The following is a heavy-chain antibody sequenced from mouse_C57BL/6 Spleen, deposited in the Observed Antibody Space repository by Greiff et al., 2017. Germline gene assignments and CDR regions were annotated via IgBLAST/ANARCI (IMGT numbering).Heavy chain of an antibody. Sequence: QVQLQQPGAELVRPGASVKLSCKASGYTFTSYWMDWVKQRPGQGLEWIGNIYPSDSETHYNQKFKDKATLTVDKSSSTAYMQLSSLTSEDSAVYYCARRVITCGYYYAMDYWGQGTPVTVSS. CDR1: GYTFTSYW. CDR2: IYPSDSET. V-gene: IGHV1-61*01. D-gene: IGHD2-4*01. CDR3: ARRVITCGYYYAMDY. J-gene: IGHJ4*01.